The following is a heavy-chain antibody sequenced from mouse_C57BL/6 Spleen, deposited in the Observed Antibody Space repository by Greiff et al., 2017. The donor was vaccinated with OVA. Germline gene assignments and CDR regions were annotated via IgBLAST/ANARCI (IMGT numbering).Heavy chain of an antibody. V-gene: IGHV1-26*01. Sequence: EVQLQQSGPELVKPGASVKISCKASGYTFTDYYMNWVKQSHGKSLEWIGDINPNNGGTSYNQKFKGKATLTVDKSSSTAYMELRSLTSEDSAVYYCARRDIYYGNYDYAMDYWGQGTSVTVSS. CDR1: GYTFTDYY. J-gene: IGHJ4*01. D-gene: IGHD2-1*01. CDR2: INPNNGGT. CDR3: ARRDIYYGNYDYAMDY.